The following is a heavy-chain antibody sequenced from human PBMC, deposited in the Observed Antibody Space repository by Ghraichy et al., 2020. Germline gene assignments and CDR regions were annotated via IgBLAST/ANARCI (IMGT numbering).Heavy chain of an antibody. Sequence: SETLSLTCSVSGGSFRSGRWWSWVRPSPVMGLEWIGEINHSGSTRYNPSLQSRVTLSIDKSKQQFSLELISVTAADTAVYYCARFTSGNYSQDGGQGALVTVSS. J-gene: IGHJ4*02. CDR2: INHSGST. D-gene: IGHD1-26*01. CDR3: ARFTSGNYSQD. CDR1: GGSFRSGRW. V-gene: IGHV4-4*02.